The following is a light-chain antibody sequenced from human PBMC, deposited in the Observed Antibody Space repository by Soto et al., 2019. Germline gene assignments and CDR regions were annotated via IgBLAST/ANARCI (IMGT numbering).Light chain of an antibody. CDR2: DVI. CDR3: CSYTGNYV. J-gene: IGLJ1*01. Sequence: QSALTQPRSVSGSPGQSVTISCTGTSSDVGGYNYVSWYQQHPGTAPKLMIYDVIKRPSGVPDRFSGSKSGNTASLTISGLQAEDEADYYCCSYTGNYVFGTGTKLTVL. CDR1: SSDVGGYNY. V-gene: IGLV2-11*01.